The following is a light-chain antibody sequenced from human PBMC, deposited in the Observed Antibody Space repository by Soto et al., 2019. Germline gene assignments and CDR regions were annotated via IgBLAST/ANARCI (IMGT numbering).Light chain of an antibody. CDR3: QQLNIDSYPLT. V-gene: IGKV1-9*01. J-gene: IGKJ5*01. CDR2: AAS. Sequence: IQLTQSPSSLSASVGDRVTITCRASQGISTYLAWYQQKPGKAPKLLIKAASTLQSGVPSRFSGSGSGTDFTLTISGLQPEDFATYCCQQLNIDSYPLTFGQGKRLEI. CDR1: QGISTY.